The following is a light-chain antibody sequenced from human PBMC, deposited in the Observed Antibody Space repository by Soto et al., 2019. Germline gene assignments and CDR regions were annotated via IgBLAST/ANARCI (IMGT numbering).Light chain of an antibody. Sequence: EIVLTQSPATLSLSPGDTATLSCRASQSVDIYLAWYQQKPGQAPRLLIYDASNRATGIPARFSGSGSGTDFTLTISSLEPEDFAIYYCQQRTNWPLTFGGGTKVEIK. CDR3: QQRTNWPLT. J-gene: IGKJ4*01. CDR2: DAS. V-gene: IGKV3-11*01. CDR1: QSVDIY.